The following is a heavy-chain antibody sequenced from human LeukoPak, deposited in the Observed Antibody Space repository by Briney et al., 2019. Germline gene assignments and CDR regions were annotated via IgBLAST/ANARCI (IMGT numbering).Heavy chain of an antibody. V-gene: IGHV4-31*03. CDR1: GGSISSGDYY. Sequence: SQTLSLTCTVSGGSISSGDYYWNWIRQHPGKGLEWIGYIYYSGSTYYNPSLKSRVTISVDTSKNQFSLKLSSVTAADTAVYYYARDLLYYDTSAYYPPGAFDIWGQGTMVTVSS. CDR3: ARDLLYYDTSAYYPPGAFDI. J-gene: IGHJ3*02. CDR2: IYYSGST. D-gene: IGHD3-22*01.